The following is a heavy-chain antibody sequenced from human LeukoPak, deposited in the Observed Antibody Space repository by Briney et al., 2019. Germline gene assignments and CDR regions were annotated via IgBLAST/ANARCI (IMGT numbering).Heavy chain of an antibody. CDR3: ARRFGDFWSGFDY. D-gene: IGHD3-3*01. CDR2: IIPMFGTA. V-gene: IGHV1-69*13. Sequence: ASVKVSCKASGCTFSNYAISWVRQAPGQGLEWMGGIIPMFGTANYAQKFQGRLTIIADDSTSTAYMELSSLKSEDTAVYYCARRFGDFWSGFDYWGQGTLVAVSS. J-gene: IGHJ4*02. CDR1: GCTFSNYA.